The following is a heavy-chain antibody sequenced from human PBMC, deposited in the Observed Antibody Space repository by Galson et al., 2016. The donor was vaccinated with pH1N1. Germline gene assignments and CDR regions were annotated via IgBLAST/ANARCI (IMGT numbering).Heavy chain of an antibody. D-gene: IGHD2-15*01. J-gene: IGHJ4*02. Sequence: SLRLSCATSGFTFSSNAMSWVRRAPGKGLEWISTISNDALTTYYADSVKGRFTISRDNSKKTAYLQMNTLSAEDTAVYFCAKTVGSTLGHWGQGTLVTVSS. CDR1: GFTFSSNA. CDR3: AKTVGSTLGH. CDR2: ISNDALTT. V-gene: IGHV3-23*01.